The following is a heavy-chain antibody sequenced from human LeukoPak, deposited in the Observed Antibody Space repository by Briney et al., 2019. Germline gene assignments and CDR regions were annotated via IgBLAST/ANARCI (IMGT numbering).Heavy chain of an antibody. CDR2: INNRGTT. J-gene: IGHJ4*02. CDR3: ARVPLWWLTPFDF. D-gene: IGHD5-12*01. CDR1: GGSLSPHY. Sequence: PSETLSLTCAVSGGSLSPHYWSWIGRRLGKGLEWIGEINNRGTTNYSPSLRGRATISVDTSKNQFSLRLTSVTAADTAIYYCARVPLWWLTPFDFWGQGTLATVSS. V-gene: IGHV4-34*01.